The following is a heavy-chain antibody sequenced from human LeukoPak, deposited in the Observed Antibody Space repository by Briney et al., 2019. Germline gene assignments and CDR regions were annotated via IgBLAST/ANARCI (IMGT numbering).Heavy chain of an antibody. D-gene: IGHD3-10*01. V-gene: IGHV1-69*04. J-gene: IGHJ4*02. CDR1: GYTFTMYY. CDR2: IIPILGIA. Sequence: GASVKVSCKASGYTFTMYYIHWVRQAPGQGLEWMGRIIPILGIANYAQKFQGRVTITADKSTSTAYMELSSLRSEDTAVYYCARGSGSSFDYWGQGTLVTVSS. CDR3: ARGSGSSFDY.